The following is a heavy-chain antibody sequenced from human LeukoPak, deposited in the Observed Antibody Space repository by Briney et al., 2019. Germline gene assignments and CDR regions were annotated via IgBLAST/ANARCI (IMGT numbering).Heavy chain of an antibody. CDR2: ISSSGSTI. CDR3: ARSPSGIAAAGPIDY. Sequence: GGSLRLSCAASGFTFSDYYMSWIRQAPGKGLEWVSYISSSGSTIYYADSVKGRFTISRDNAKNSLYLQMNSLRAEGTAVYYCARSPSGIAAAGPIDYWGQGTLVTVSS. CDR1: GFTFSDYY. V-gene: IGHV3-11*04. J-gene: IGHJ4*02. D-gene: IGHD6-13*01.